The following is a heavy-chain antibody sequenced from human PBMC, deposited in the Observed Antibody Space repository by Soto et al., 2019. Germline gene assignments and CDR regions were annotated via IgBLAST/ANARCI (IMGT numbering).Heavy chain of an antibody. CDR1: GGSISSSSYY. D-gene: IGHD6-13*01. V-gene: IGHV4-39*01. CDR2: IYYSGST. J-gene: IGHJ6*02. Sequence: SETLSLTCTVSGGSISSSSYYWGWIRQPPGKGLEWIGSIYYSGSTYYNPSLKSRVTISVDTSKNQFSLKLSSVTAADTAVYYGARGSSSSWYGYYYYGMAVGGQGTRVTVPS. CDR3: ARGSSSSWYGYYYYGMAV.